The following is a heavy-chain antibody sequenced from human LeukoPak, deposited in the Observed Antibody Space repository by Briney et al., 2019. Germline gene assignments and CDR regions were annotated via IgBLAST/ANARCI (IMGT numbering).Heavy chain of an antibody. D-gene: IGHD3-3*01. V-gene: IGHV4-59*01. CDR2: IYYSGST. CDR1: GGSISSYY. CDR3: ARDGDYDLVSDY. J-gene: IGHJ4*02. Sequence: SETLSLTCTVSGGSISSYYWSWIRQPPGKGLEWIGYIYYSGSTNYNPSLKSRVTISVDTSKNQFSLKLSSVTAADTAVYYCARDGDYDLVSDYWGQGTLVTVSS.